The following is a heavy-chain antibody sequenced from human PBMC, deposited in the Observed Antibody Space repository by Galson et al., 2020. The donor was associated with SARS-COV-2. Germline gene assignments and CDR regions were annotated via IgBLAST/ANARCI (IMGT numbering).Heavy chain of an antibody. CDR1: GGSISSGDYY. CDR2: IYYSGST. J-gene: IGHJ4*02. CDR3: ARANGLITIFGVVIIQSFDY. D-gene: IGHD3-3*01. V-gene: IGHV4-30-4*01. Sequence: SQTLSLTCTVSGGSISSGDYYWSWIRQPPGKGLEWIGYIYYSGSTYYNPSLKSRVTISVDTSKNQFSLKLSSVTAADTAVYYCARANGLITIFGVVIIQSFDYWGQGTLVTVSS.